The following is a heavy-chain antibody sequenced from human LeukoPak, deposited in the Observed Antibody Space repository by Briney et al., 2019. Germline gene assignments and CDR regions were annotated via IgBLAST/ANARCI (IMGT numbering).Heavy chain of an antibody. CDR3: ARDRLSGIDYYDSSGYLSAPDY. CDR2: IIPIFGTA. J-gene: IGHJ4*02. Sequence: SVKVSCKASGGTFSSYAISWVRQAPGQGLEWMGGIIPIFGTANYAQKFQGRVTITADESTSTAYMELRSLRSDDTAVYYCARDRLSGIDYYDSSGYLSAPDYWGQGTLVTVSS. V-gene: IGHV1-69*13. CDR1: GGTFSSYA. D-gene: IGHD3-22*01.